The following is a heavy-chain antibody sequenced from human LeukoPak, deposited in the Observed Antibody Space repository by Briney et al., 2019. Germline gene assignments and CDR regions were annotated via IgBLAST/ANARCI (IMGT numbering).Heavy chain of an antibody. J-gene: IGHJ4*02. CDR2: INHSGST. V-gene: IGHV4-34*01. CDR1: GGSFSGYY. D-gene: IGHD3-3*01. CDR3: ARFRYYDFWSGYYLDY. Sequence: SETLSLTCAVYGGSFSGYYWSWIRQPPGKGPEWIGEINHSGSTNYNPSLKSRVTISVDTSKNQFSLKLSSVTAADTAVYYCARFRYYDFWSGYYLDYWGQGTLVTVSS.